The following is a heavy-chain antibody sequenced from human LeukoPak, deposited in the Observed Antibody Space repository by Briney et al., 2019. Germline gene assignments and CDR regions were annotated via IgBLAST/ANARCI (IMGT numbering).Heavy chain of an antibody. CDR1: GFTFSSYA. V-gene: IGHV3-33*01. J-gene: IGHJ4*02. CDR3: ARELEIAVAGTLGY. D-gene: IGHD6-19*01. CDR2: IWYDGSNK. Sequence: GRSLSLSCAASGFTFSSYAMHWVRQAPGKGLEWVAVIWYDGSNKYYADSVKGRFTIYRDHSKNTLYLQMKSLRAEDTAVYYCARELEIAVAGTLGYWGQGTLVTVSS.